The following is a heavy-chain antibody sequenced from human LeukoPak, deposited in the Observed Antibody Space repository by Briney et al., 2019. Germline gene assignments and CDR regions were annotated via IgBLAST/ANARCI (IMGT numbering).Heavy chain of an antibody. D-gene: IGHD6-19*01. CDR2: ITWNSDTI. Sequence: GGSLRLSCAASGFTFDDYVMHWVRQAPGKGLEWVSGITWNSDTIAYADSVKGRFTISRDNAKNSLYLQMNSLRAEDTAVYYCAASGSGWYGKWFDPWGQGTLVTVSS. CDR1: GFTFDDYV. J-gene: IGHJ5*02. CDR3: AASGSGWYGKWFDP. V-gene: IGHV3-9*01.